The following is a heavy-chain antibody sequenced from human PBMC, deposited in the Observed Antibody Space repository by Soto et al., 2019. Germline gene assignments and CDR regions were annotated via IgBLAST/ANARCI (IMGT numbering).Heavy chain of an antibody. CDR1: GFTFSSYA. Sequence: EVQLLESGGGLVQPGGSLRISCAASGFTFSSYALSWVRQAPGKGLEWVSTINGNGDNTYYTDSVEGRFTISRDNSQSTLDPHRTGVRDEDTAVYHCAKDRDPVKSGAGTNLDHWGHGMVVTVAS. J-gene: IGHJ4*01. CDR3: AKDRDPVKSGAGTNLDH. V-gene: IGHV3-23*01. CDR2: INGNGDNT. D-gene: IGHD6-19*01.